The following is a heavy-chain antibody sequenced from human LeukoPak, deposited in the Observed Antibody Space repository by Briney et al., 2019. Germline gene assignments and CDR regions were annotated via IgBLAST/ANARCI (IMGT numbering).Heavy chain of an antibody. Sequence: GGSLRLSCAASGFSFDDYAMHWVRQAPGKGLEWVSGLIWNSASIGYADSVKGRFTISRDNAKNSLYLQMNSLRVEDTALYYCAKGRGSYSAYFDYWGQGTLVTVSS. CDR2: LIWNSASI. D-gene: IGHD1-26*01. J-gene: IGHJ4*02. CDR3: AKGRGSYSAYFDY. CDR1: GFSFDDYA. V-gene: IGHV3-9*01.